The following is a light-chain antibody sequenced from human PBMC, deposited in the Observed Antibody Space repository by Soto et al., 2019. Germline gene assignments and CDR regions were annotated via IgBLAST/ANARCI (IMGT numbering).Light chain of an antibody. CDR3: QQYDTYSFT. CDR2: DAS. V-gene: IGKV1-5*01. Sequence: DIQMTQSPSTLSASVGDRVTITCRASQSINSWLAWYQQKPGKAPRLLIYDASTLESGVPSRFSGGGSGTEFTLTISSLQPDDVATYHCQQYDTYSFTFGPGTKVDVK. CDR1: QSINSW. J-gene: IGKJ3*01.